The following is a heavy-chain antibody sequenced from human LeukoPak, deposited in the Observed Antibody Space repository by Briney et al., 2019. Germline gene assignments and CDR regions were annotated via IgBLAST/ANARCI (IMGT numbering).Heavy chain of an antibody. CDR2: IDTYNGYT. Sequence: GASVKVSCKASGYSFTNFHISWVRQAPGQGPEWMGMIDTYNGYTNYAQKFRHRVTMTTETSTSTASMDLRSLRSDDTAIYYCARTIVRATLWAEWFFDYWGQGALITVSS. CDR1: GYSFTNFH. D-gene: IGHD1-26*01. V-gene: IGHV1-18*01. J-gene: IGHJ4*02. CDR3: ARTIVRATLWAEWFFDY.